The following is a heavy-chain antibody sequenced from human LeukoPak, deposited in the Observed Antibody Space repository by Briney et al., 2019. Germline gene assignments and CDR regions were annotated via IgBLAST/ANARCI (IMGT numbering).Heavy chain of an antibody. CDR1: GDNVSSNSLA. Sequence: PSQTLSLTCAISGDNVSSNSLAWNWIRQSPSRGLEWLGRTYYRSKWNTDYAVSVKGRITVNPDTSKNQFSLQLNSVTPEDTAVYYCARGGGYCTTTICYSAWFGPWGQGTLVTVSS. V-gene: IGHV6-1*01. D-gene: IGHD2-2*01. CDR3: ARGGGYCTTTICYSAWFGP. CDR2: TYYRSKWNT. J-gene: IGHJ5*02.